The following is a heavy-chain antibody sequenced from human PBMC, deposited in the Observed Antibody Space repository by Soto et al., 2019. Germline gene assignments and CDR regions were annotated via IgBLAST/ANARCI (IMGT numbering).Heavy chain of an antibody. J-gene: IGHJ3*02. D-gene: IGHD6-25*01. CDR1: GFTFSSYS. CDR3: AKTKQRRLGAFDI. V-gene: IGHV3-21*04. Sequence: GGSLRLSCAASGFTFSSYSMNWVRQAPGKGLEWASSISSSSSYIYYADSVKGRFTISRDNAKNSLYLQMNSLRAEDTAVYYCAKTKQRRLGAFDIWGQGTMVTVSS. CDR2: ISSSSSYI.